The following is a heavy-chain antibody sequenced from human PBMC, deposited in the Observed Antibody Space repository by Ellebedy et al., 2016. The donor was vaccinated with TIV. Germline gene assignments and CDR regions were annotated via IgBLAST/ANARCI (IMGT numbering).Heavy chain of an antibody. V-gene: IGHV3-11*06. CDR3: VRTGRPWFDY. J-gene: IGHJ4*02. Sequence: GESLKISCVASGFTFSDYYMSWIRQAPGKGLEWVSTISTSSSYTKCADSVKGRFTVSRDDAKNSLYLHMNSLKAEDTAVCYCVRTGRPWFDYWGQGTLVTVSS. D-gene: IGHD2-8*02. CDR1: GFTFSDYY. CDR2: ISTSSSYT.